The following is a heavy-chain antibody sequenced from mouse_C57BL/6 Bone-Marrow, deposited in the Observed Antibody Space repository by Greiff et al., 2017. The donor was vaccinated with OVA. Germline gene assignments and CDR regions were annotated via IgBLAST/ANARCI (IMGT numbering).Heavy chain of an antibody. CDR1: GYSITSDY. Sequence: EVQLQQSGPGLAKPSQTLSLTCSVTGYSITSDYWNWIRKFPGNKLEYMGYISYSGSTYYNPSLKSRISITRATSKNQYYLQLNSVTTEDTATYYCARLDTNYYGSSYRYFDVWGTGTTVTVSS. V-gene: IGHV3-8*01. D-gene: IGHD1-1*01. CDR2: ISYSGST. J-gene: IGHJ1*03. CDR3: ARLDTNYYGSSYRYFDV.